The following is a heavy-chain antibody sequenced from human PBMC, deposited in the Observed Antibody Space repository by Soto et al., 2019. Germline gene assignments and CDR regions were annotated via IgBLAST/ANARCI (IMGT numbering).Heavy chain of an antibody. CDR1: GYSFIRYP. D-gene: IGHD3-10*01. Sequence: ASVKVSCKTSGYSFIRYPMHWVRQAPGQRPEWMGWINAGDDNTYYSQKFQGRITITRDTSASTVYLELSSLRSEDTAVYYCARDPFTVLRGVIPYFDYWGQGTLVTVSS. V-gene: IGHV1-3*01. J-gene: IGHJ4*02. CDR3: ARDPFTVLRGVIPYFDY. CDR2: INAGDDNT.